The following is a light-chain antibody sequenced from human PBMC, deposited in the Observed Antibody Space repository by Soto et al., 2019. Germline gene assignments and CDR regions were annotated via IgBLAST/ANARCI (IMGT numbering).Light chain of an antibody. CDR2: EVN. CDR3: SSFSSSSTPYV. V-gene: IGLV2-14*01. CDR1: STDVGGYKY. Sequence: QSALTRPASVSGSPGQSITISCTGTSTDVGGYKYVSWYQQHPGTAPKLMIFEVNGRPSGVSDRFSGSKSGNTASLTISGLQPEEEADYYCSSFSSSSTPYVFGTGTKLTVL. J-gene: IGLJ1*01.